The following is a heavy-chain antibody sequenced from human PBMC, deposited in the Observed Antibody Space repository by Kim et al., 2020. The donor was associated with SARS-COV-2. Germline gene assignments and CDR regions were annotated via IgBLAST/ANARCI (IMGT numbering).Heavy chain of an antibody. V-gene: IGHV7-4-1*02. CDR1: GYTFTSYA. Sequence: ASVKVSCKASGYTFTSYAMNWLRQAPGQGLEWMGWINTNTGNPTYAQGFTGRFVFSLDTSVSTAYLQISSLKAEDTAVYYCATLDCGGDCSYFDYWGRNPGHRLL. D-gene: IGHD2-21*02. CDR3: ATLDCGGDCSYFDY. CDR2: INTNTGNP. J-gene: IGHJ4*01.